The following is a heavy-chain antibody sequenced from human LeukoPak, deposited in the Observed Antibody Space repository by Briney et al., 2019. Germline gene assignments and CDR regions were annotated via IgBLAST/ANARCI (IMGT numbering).Heavy chain of an antibody. D-gene: IGHD1-7*01. CDR3: ARDRSRTFDY. CDR1: GGSLTIDY. V-gene: IGHV4-4*07. Sequence: SETLSLTSTVSGGSLTIDYWSWIRQPAGKGLEWIGRLHNSGTTKYNSSLESRVTMSLDTSKNQFSLKVTSVTAADTAVYYCARDRSRTFDYWGQGILVTVSP. J-gene: IGHJ4*02. CDR2: LHNSGTT.